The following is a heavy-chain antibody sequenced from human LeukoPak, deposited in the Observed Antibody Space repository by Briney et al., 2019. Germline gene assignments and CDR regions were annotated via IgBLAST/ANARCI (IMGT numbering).Heavy chain of an antibody. CDR2: INPSGGST. CDR1: GYTFTSYY. J-gene: IGHJ5*02. D-gene: IGHD6-13*01. Sequence: ASVKVSCKASGYTFTSYYMHWVRQAPGQGLEWMGIINPSGGSTSYAQKFQGRVTMTRDTSTSRVYMELSSLRSEDTAVYYCARGDWQQLVRRAHWFDPWGQGTLVTVSS. V-gene: IGHV1-46*01. CDR3: ARGDWQQLVRRAHWFDP.